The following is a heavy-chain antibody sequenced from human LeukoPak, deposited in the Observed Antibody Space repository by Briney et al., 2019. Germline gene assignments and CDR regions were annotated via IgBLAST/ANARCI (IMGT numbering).Heavy chain of an antibody. J-gene: IGHJ3*02. CDR2: IYYTGST. Sequence: SETLSLTCTVSGGSISSSSYYWGWLRQPPGKGLEWIGSIYYTGSTYYNPSLKSRVTISVDTSKNQFSLKLSSVTAADTAVYYCATRNRAAGAFDIWGQGQWSPSLQ. V-gene: IGHV4-39*07. CDR3: ATRNRAAGAFDI. D-gene: IGHD2/OR15-2a*01. CDR1: GGSISSSSYY.